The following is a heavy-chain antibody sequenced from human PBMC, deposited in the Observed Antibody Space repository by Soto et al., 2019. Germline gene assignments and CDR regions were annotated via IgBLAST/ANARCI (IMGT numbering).Heavy chain of an antibody. V-gene: IGHV1-18*01. J-gene: IGHJ6*02. CDR3: ARDYSSSWAYYYYGMDV. CDR1: GYTFTSYG. CDR2: ISAYNGNT. D-gene: IGHD6-13*01. Sequence: GASVKVSCKASGYTFTSYGISWVRQAPGQGLEWMGWISAYNGNTNYAQKLQGRVTMTTDTSTSTAYMELRSLRSDDTAVYYCARDYSSSWAYYYYGMDVWGQGTTVTAP.